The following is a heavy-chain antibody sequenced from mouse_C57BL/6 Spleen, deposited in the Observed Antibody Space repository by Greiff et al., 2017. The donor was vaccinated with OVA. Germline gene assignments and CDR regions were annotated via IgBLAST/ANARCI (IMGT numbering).Heavy chain of an antibody. J-gene: IGHJ2*01. V-gene: IGHV1-55*01. CDR1: GYTFTSYW. CDR3: ARNPGDYFDY. Sequence: QVHVKQSGAELVKPGASVKMSCKASGYTFTSYWITWVKQRPGQGLEWIGDIYPGSGSTNYNEKFKSKATLTVDTSSSTAYMQLSSLTSEDSAVYYCARNPGDYFDYWGQGTTLTVSS. CDR2: IYPGSGST.